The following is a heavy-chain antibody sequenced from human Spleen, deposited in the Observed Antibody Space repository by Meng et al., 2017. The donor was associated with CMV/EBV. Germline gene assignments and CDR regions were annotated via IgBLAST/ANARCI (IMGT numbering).Heavy chain of an antibody. CDR1: GVSISTHY. CDR3: AERGGGY. D-gene: IGHD1-1*01. Sequence: QVPLQQSGPGLVKPSETLSLTCRVSGVSISTHYWSWIRQTPGKGLEWIASIHYTGRADYSPSLKSRVTVSVDTSGSQLSLKLSSVTTADTAMYYCAERGGGYWGQGILVTVSS. J-gene: IGHJ4*02. CDR2: IHYTGRA. V-gene: IGHV4-59*11.